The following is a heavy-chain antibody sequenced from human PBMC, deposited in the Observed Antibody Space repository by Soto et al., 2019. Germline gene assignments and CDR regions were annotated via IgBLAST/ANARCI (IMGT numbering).Heavy chain of an antibody. CDR3: AKDLLGPGRAYGMDV. V-gene: IGHV3-30*18. CDR2: ISYDGSNK. CDR1: GFTFSSYG. J-gene: IGHJ6*02. D-gene: IGHD7-27*01. Sequence: QVQLVESGGGVVQPGRSLGLSCAASGFTFSSYGMHWVRQAPGKGLEWVAVISYDGSNKYYADSVKGRFTISRDNSKNTLYLQMNSLRAEDTAVYYCAKDLLGPGRAYGMDVWGQGTTVTVSS.